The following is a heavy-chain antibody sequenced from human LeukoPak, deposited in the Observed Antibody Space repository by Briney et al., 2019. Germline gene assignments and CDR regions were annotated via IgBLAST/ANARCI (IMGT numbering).Heavy chain of an antibody. D-gene: IGHD3-9*01. V-gene: IGHV3-74*01. CDR3: AKDSFDWLSDTLDI. J-gene: IGHJ3*02. CDR1: GFTFSSYW. CDR2: INSDGSST. Sequence: GGSLRLSCAASGFTFSSYWMHWVRQAPGKGLVWVSRINSDGSSTNYADSVKGRFTISRDNSKNALYLQMNSLRAEDTAVYYCAKDSFDWLSDTLDIWGQGTMVTVSS.